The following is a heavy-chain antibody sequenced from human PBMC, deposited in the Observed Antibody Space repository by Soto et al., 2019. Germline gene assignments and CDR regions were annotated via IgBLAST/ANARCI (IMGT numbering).Heavy chain of an antibody. CDR2: ISGGGGST. CDR3: AKPIVGATMHAFDM. J-gene: IGHJ3*02. V-gene: IGHV3-23*01. D-gene: IGHD1-26*01. Sequence: GGSLRLSCAASGFTFNTYAMSWVRQAPGKGLEWVSTISGGGGSTYYADSVKGRFTISRDNSKNTLYLQMNSLRAEDTAVHYCAKPIVGATMHAFDMWGQGTLVTVSS. CDR1: GFTFNTYA.